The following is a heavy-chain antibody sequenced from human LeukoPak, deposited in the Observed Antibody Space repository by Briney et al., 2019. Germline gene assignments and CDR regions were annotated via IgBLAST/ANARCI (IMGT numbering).Heavy chain of an antibody. V-gene: IGHV1-8*03. J-gene: IGHJ6*03. D-gene: IGHD3-10*01. Sequence: ASVKVSCKASGYTFTHYDINWVRQATGQGLEWVGWVNPYSGNTGYAQKFQGRVTITADKSTSTAYMELSSLRSEDTAVYYCARDIRFGRARYMDVWGKGTTVTVSS. CDR3: ARDIRFGRARYMDV. CDR1: GYTFTHYD. CDR2: VNPYSGNT.